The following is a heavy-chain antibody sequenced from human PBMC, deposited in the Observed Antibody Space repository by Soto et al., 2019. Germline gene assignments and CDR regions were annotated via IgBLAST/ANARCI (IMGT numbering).Heavy chain of an antibody. CDR2: ISGSGGST. Sequence: EVQLLESGGGLVQPGGSLRLSCAASGFTFSSYAMSWVRQAPGKGLEWVSAISGSGGSTYYADSVKGRFTISRDNSQNTLYLQMSSLRAEDTAVYYCAKGEPTVTYYYYYYMDVWGKGTPVTVSS. V-gene: IGHV3-23*01. D-gene: IGHD4-17*01. J-gene: IGHJ6*03. CDR3: AKGEPTVTYYYYYYMDV. CDR1: GFTFSSYA.